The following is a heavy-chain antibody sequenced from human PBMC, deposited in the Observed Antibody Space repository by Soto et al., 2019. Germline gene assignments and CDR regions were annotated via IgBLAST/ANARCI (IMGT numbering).Heavy chain of an antibody. CDR3: VKGRCRTTACYAVFLDV. CDR1: GFDFKNYA. D-gene: IGHD2-2*01. J-gene: IGHJ4*02. CDR2: ISSNGDTT. V-gene: IGHV3-64D*06. Sequence: EVQLVESGGTLVQPGGSLRVSCSASGFDFKNYAMHWVRQAPGKGPEYLSGISSNGDTTYYADSVKDRIPISRDDSNNAVDLQLSSLTTADTAVYHCVKGRCRTTACYAVFLDVWGRGTLVTVSS.